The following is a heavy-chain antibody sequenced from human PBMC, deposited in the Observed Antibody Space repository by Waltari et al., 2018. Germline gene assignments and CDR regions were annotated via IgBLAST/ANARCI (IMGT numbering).Heavy chain of an antibody. D-gene: IGHD2-2*01. J-gene: IGHJ3*01. CDR2: MNPNSGNT. CDR3: ARGQRQLLFFSHLNQDYDDAFDV. Sequence: ASGYTFTRYDINWVRQAPGQGLVWMGWMNPNSGNTGYAQKFQGRVTITRNTSISTAYMELSSLRFEDTAFYDCARGQRQLLFFSHLNQDYDDAFDVWGQGTMVTGSS. V-gene: IGHV1-8*03. CDR1: GYTFTRYD.